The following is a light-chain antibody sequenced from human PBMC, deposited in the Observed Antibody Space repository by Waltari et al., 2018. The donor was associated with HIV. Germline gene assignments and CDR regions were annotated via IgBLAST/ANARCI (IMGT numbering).Light chain of an antibody. CDR2: EVS. CDR3: RPYAGNTTYVI. CDR1: SSDVGGYNL. J-gene: IGLJ2*01. Sequence: QSALTQPASVSGSPGQSITISCTGTSSDVGGYNLVSWYQQHPGKAPKLMIYEVSKRPSVVSNRFSGSKSGNKASLTISRVQGEDEADYYCRPYAGNTTYVIFCGGTKLTVL. V-gene: IGLV2-23*02.